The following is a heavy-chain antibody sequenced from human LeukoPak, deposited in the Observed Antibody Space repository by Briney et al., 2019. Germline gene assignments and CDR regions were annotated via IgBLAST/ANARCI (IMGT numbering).Heavy chain of an antibody. CDR3: ARVIAAAGKGDWFDP. D-gene: IGHD6-13*01. CDR1: GFTLSSYS. Sequence: GGSLRLSCAASGFTLSSYSMNWVRQAPGKGLEWVSSISSSSSYIYYADSVKGRFTISRDNAKNSLYLQMNSLRAEDTAVYYCARVIAAAGKGDWFDPWGQGTLVTVSS. V-gene: IGHV3-21*01. J-gene: IGHJ5*02. CDR2: ISSSSSYI.